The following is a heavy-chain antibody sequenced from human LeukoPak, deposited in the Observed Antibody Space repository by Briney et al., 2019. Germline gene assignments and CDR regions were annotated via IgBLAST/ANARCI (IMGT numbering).Heavy chain of an antibody. V-gene: IGHV4-31*03. CDR3: ARARGTGGFDDYFDY. D-gene: IGHD3-16*01. CDR1: GGSISSGGYY. Sequence: PLQTLSLTCTVSGGSISSGGYYWSWIRQHPGKGLEWIGYIYYSGSTYYNPSLKSRVTISVDTSKNQFSLKLSSVTAADTAVYYCARARGTGGFDDYFDYWGQGTLVTVSS. CDR2: IYYSGST. J-gene: IGHJ4*02.